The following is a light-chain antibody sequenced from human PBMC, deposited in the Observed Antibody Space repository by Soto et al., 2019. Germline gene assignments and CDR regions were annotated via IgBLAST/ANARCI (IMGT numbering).Light chain of an antibody. CDR1: SSDVGGYNY. Sequence: ALTQPASVSGSPGQSITISCTGTSSDVGGYNYVSWYQHHPGKAPKLMIYDVSNRPSGVSNRFSGSKSDNTASLTISGLQAEDEADYYCSSYTSTNTVVFGGGTKLTVL. CDR2: DVS. J-gene: IGLJ2*01. V-gene: IGLV2-14*03. CDR3: SSYTSTNTVV.